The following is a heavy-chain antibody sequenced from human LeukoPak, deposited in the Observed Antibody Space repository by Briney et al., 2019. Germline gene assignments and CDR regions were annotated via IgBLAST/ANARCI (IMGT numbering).Heavy chain of an antibody. CDR1: GFTFSSYS. V-gene: IGHV3-21*01. CDR2: ISGSSSYI. CDR3: ARDGSRHCSGGTCSHFAY. D-gene: IGHD2-15*01. Sequence: GGSLRLSCAASGFTFSSYSMNWVRQAPGKGLEWVSSISGSSSYIYYADSVKGRFTISRDNAKKSLFLQMNSLRVEDTAVYYCARDGSRHCSGGTCSHFAYWGQGTLVTVSS. J-gene: IGHJ4*02.